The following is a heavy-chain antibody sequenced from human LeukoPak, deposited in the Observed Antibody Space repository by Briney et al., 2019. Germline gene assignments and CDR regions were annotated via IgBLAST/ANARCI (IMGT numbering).Heavy chain of an antibody. CDR3: ARVSYYDILTGYYTRDAFDI. CDR1: GGSISSGDYY. CDR2: IYYSGST. V-gene: IGHV4-30-4*01. Sequence: SQTLSLTCTVSGGSISSGDYYWSWIRQPPGKGLEWVGYIYYSGSTYYNPSLKSRVTISVETSKNQFSLKLSSVTAADTAVYYCARVSYYDILTGYYTRDAFDIWGQGTMVTVSS. D-gene: IGHD3-9*01. J-gene: IGHJ3*02.